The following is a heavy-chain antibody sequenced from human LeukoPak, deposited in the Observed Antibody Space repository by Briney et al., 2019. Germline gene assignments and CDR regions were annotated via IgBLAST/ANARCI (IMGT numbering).Heavy chain of an antibody. V-gene: IGHV3-20*04. CDR2: INWNGGST. CDR3: ARPPFLKPPGGPPARSYSYMTV. J-gene: IGHJ6*03. CDR1: GFTFDDYG. Sequence: GGSLRLSCAASGFTFDDYGMDWVRQAPGKGLEWVSGINWNGGSTSYADSVKGRFTISRDNAKNSLYLQMNSLRADDTAFYYCARPPFLKPPGGPPARSYSYMTVWGKGPRVTVS.